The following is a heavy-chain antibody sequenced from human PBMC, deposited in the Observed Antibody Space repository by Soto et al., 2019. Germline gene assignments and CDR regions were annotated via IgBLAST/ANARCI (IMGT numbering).Heavy chain of an antibody. Sequence: SETLSLTCTVSGGSISSGGYYWSWIRQHPGKGLEWIGYIYYSGSTYYNPSLKSRVTISVDTSKNQFSLKLSSVTAADTAVYYCARDRRPLYCSGGSCYENWFDPWGQGTLVTVSS. CDR2: IYYSGST. D-gene: IGHD2-15*01. CDR1: GGSISSGGYY. V-gene: IGHV4-31*03. J-gene: IGHJ5*02. CDR3: ARDRRPLYCSGGSCYENWFDP.